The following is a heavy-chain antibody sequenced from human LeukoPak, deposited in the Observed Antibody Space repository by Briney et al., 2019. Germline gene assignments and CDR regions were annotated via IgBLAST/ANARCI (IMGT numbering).Heavy chain of an antibody. J-gene: IGHJ4*02. CDR2: ISWNSVSI. V-gene: IGHV3-9*01. CDR1: GFTFDDYA. D-gene: IGHD6-19*01. Sequence: GGSLRLSCAASGFTFDDYAMYWVRQAPGKGLEWVSGISWNSVSIGYADSVKGRFTISRDNAKNSLYLQMNSLRAEDTTLYYCAKVMGAVAGSIDYWGQGTLVTVSS. CDR3: AKVMGAVAGSIDY.